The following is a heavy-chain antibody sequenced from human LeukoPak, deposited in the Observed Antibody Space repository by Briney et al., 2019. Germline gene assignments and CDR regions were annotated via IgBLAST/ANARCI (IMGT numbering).Heavy chain of an antibody. J-gene: IGHJ6*02. CDR1: GFTFSSYG. Sequence: AGGSLRLSCAASGFTFSSYGMHWVRQAPGKGLEWVAVKWYDGSSKYYADSVKGRFTISRDNSKNTLYLQMNSLRAEDTAVYYCARDQDGMDVWGQGTTVTVSS. CDR3: ARDQDGMDV. V-gene: IGHV3-33*01. CDR2: KWYDGSSK.